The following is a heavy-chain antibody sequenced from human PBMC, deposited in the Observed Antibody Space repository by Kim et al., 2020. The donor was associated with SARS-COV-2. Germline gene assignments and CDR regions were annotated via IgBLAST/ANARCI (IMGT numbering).Heavy chain of an antibody. D-gene: IGHD3-3*01. CDR3: ARDLLETISGVVTRTPNDY. V-gene: IGHV3-11*06. Sequence: KGRFTISRDNARNSLYLQMNSLRAEDTGVYYCARDLLETISGVVTRTPNDYWGQGTLVTVSS. J-gene: IGHJ4*02.